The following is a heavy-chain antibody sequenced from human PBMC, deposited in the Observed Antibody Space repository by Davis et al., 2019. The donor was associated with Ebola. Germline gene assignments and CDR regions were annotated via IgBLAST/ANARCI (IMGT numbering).Heavy chain of an antibody. CDR2: SRNQENHYNT. Sequence: GGSLRLSCTASGFTFGDYAMDWVRLTPGTGLEWVGLSRNQENHYNTEYAASVRGRFTISRDDSKKSMYLQMNSLRTEDTAVYYCVTENWYRFESWGQGTLVTVSS. V-gene: IGHV3-72*01. J-gene: IGHJ4*02. CDR1: GFTFGDYA. CDR3: VTENWYRFES. D-gene: IGHD1/OR15-1a*01.